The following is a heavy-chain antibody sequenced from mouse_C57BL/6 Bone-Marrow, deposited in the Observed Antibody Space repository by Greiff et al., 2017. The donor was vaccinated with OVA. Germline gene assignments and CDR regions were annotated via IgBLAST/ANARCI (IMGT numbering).Heavy chain of an antibody. CDR2: ISYDGSN. CDR3: ARRDYGSTSYAMDY. V-gene: IGHV3-6*01. CDR1: GYSITIGYY. D-gene: IGHD1-1*01. Sequence: SLPFLFKPSHSLSLTCSVTGYSITIGYYWNWIRQFPGNKLEWMGYISYDGSNNYNPSLKNRISITRDTSKNQFFLKLNSVTTEDTATYYCARRDYGSTSYAMDYWGQGTSVTVSS. J-gene: IGHJ4*01.